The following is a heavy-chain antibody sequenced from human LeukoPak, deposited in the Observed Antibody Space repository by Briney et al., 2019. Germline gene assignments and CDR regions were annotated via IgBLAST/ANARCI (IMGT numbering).Heavy chain of an antibody. J-gene: IGHJ3*02. Sequence: GGSLRLSCAASGFTFSSYGMHWVRQAPGKGLEWVAVISYDGSNKYYADSVKGRFTISRDNAKNSLYLQMNSLRAEDTALYYCANIRSRTSGPRAFDIWGQGTMVTVSS. V-gene: IGHV3-30*18. CDR3: ANIRSRTSGPRAFDI. CDR1: GFTFSSYG. D-gene: IGHD3-3*01. CDR2: ISYDGSNK.